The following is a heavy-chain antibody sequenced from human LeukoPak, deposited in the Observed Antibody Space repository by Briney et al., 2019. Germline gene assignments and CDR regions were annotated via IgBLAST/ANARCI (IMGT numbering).Heavy chain of an antibody. V-gene: IGHV3-74*01. CDR2: ITTDGSSP. J-gene: IGHJ4*02. CDR1: GFTFSSYW. CDR3: AIATWDY. Sequence: PGGSLRLSCALSGFTFSSYWMHWVGQAAGNGLVWVSRITTDGSSPSHADSVKPPSPTYRDNAKTTLYLQMNTLTAEDTAVYYCAIATWDYWGQGTLVTVSS.